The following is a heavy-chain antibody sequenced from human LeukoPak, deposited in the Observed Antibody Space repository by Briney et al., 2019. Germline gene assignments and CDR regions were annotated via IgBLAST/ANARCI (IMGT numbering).Heavy chain of an antibody. CDR2: IRYDGSNK. D-gene: IGHD3-10*01. J-gene: IGHJ6*03. CDR1: GFTFSSYG. Sequence: PGGSLRLSCAASGFTFSSYGMHWVRQAPGKGLEWVAFIRYDGSNKYYADSVKGRFTISRDNSKNTLYLQMNSLRAEDTAVYYCAKSGSYRAYYYYYYMDVWGKGTTVTISS. CDR3: AKSGSYRAYYYYYYMDV. V-gene: IGHV3-30*02.